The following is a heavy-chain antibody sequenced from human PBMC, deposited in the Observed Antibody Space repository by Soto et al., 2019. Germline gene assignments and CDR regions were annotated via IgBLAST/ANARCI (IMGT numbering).Heavy chain of an antibody. CDR2: ISSSSSTI. Sequence: EVQLVESGGGLVQPGGSLRLSCAASGFTFSSYSMNWVRQAPGKGLEWVSYISSSSSTIYYADSVKGRFTISRDNAKNSLYLQMNRLRAEDTAVYYCASQSSEWRLFASWGQGTLVTVSS. V-gene: IGHV3-48*01. D-gene: IGHD3-3*01. J-gene: IGHJ4*02. CDR1: GFTFSSYS. CDR3: ASQSSEWRLFAS.